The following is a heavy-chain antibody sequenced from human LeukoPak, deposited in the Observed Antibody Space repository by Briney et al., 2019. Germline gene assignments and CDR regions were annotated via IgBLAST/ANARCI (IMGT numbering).Heavy chain of an antibody. CDR1: GYTCTGYY. CDR3: ARDRSGYSYGYDY. D-gene: IGHD5-18*01. CDR2: INPNSGGT. J-gene: IGHJ4*02. V-gene: IGHV1-2*02. Sequence: ASVKVSCKASGYTCTGYYMHWVRQAPGQGLEWMGWINPNSGGTNYAQKFQGRVTMTRDTSISTAYMELSRLRSDDTAVYYCARDRSGYSYGYDYWGQGTLVTVSS.